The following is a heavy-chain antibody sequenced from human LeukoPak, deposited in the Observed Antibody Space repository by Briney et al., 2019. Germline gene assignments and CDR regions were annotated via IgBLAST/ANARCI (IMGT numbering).Heavy chain of an antibody. J-gene: IGHJ4*02. CDR2: IKSKIHGGTI. D-gene: IGHD1-1*01. Sequence: GSLRLSCAASGFTFDKAWMTWVRQAPGKGLEWVGRIKSKIHGGTIDYAAPVKGRFTISRDDSENTVYLQMSSLRTEDTAMYYCVRDETLWTLDWWGQGTLVSVSS. V-gene: IGHV3-15*01. CDR1: GFTFDKAW. CDR3: VRDETLWTLDW.